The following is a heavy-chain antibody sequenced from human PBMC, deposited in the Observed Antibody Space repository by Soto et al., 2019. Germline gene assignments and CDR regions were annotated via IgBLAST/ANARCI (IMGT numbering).Heavy chain of an antibody. V-gene: IGHV4-59*01. CDR1: GGSISRYY. J-gene: IGHJ6*02. CDR3: ARDLWGYCGTDCYPLDV. D-gene: IGHD2-21*02. CDR2: LYNTGST. Sequence: QVRLQESGPGLVKPSETLSLTCTFSGGSISRYYWSWIRQPPGKGLEWIGYLYNTGSTIYNPSLESRVTISVDTSKNQCSLKLNSVTAADTAVYYCARDLWGYCGTDCYPLDVWGPGTTVTVSS.